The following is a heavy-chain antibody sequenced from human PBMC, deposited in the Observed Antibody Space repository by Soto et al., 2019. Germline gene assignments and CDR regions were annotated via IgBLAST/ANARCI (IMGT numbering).Heavy chain of an antibody. D-gene: IGHD2-15*01. CDR2: IYHSGST. V-gene: IGHV4-61*01. CDR3: ARAGYCSGGSCYYSGIEYFQH. Sequence: PSETLSLTCTVSGGSVRSDSFHWSWIRQPPVTGLEWIAFIYHSGSTNYNPSLNSRVTISVDTSKNQFSLKLSSVTAADTAVYYCARAGYCSGGSCYYSGIEYFQHWGQGSLVTVSS. J-gene: IGHJ1*01. CDR1: GGSVRSDSFH.